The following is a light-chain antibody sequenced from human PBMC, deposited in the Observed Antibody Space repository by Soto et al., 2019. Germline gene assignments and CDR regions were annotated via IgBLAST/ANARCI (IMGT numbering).Light chain of an antibody. CDR2: KAS. J-gene: IGKJ1*01. Sequence: DIQMTQSPSTLSASVGDRVTITCRASQSISSWVAWYQQKPGKAPNLLIYKASSLESGVPSRFSGSGSGTEFTLTISSLQPDDIATYYCQQYHVFSWTFGQGTKVEIK. CDR3: QQYHVFSWT. V-gene: IGKV1-5*03. CDR1: QSISSW.